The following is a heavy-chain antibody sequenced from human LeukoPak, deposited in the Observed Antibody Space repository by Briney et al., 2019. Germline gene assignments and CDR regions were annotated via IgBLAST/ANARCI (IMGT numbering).Heavy chain of an antibody. CDR1: GFTFSAYW. D-gene: IGHD3-10*01. J-gene: IGHJ4*02. CDR3: ARVYGSEIDY. CDR2: INEGSNLK. V-gene: IGHV3-7*01. Sequence: GGSLRLSCAASGFTFSAYWMTWVRQAPGKGLEWVANINEGSNLKMYVDSVKGRFTVSRDNSRNTLFLQMNSLRPEDTAVYYCARVYGSEIDYWGQGTLVTVSS.